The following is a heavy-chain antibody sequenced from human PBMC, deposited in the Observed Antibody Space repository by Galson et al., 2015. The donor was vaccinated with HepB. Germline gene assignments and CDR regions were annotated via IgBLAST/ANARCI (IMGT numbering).Heavy chain of an antibody. V-gene: IGHV3-21*01. CDR2: ISSSSSYI. D-gene: IGHD2-2*01. J-gene: IGHJ5*02. Sequence: SLRLSCAASGFTFSSYSMNWVRQAPGKGLEWVSSISSSSSYIYYADSVKGRFTISRDNAKNSLYLQMNSLRAEDTAVYYCAKDRLPAVSYNWFDPWGQGTLVTVSS. CDR3: AKDRLPAVSYNWFDP. CDR1: GFTFSSYS.